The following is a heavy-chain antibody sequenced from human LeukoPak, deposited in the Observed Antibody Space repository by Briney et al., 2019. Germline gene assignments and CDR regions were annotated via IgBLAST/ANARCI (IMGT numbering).Heavy chain of an antibody. CDR3: AREGDCGYDLHFEY. Sequence: SETLSLTCTVSGGSISSYYWSWIRQPPGKGLERIGYIYYSGSTNYNPSLKSRVTISVDTSKNQFSLKLSSVTAADTAVYYCAREGDCGYDLHFEYWGQGTLVTVSS. CDR1: GGSISSYY. J-gene: IGHJ4*02. CDR2: IYYSGST. D-gene: IGHD5-12*01. V-gene: IGHV4-59*01.